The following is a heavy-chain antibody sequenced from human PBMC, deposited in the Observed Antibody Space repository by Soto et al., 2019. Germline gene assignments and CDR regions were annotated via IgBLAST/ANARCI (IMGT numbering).Heavy chain of an antibody. D-gene: IGHD4-17*01. V-gene: IGHV1-2*04. CDR3: ARGDGDYDNYYYYYYGMDV. CDR2: INPNSGGT. J-gene: IGHJ6*02. CDR1: GYIFTGYY. Sequence: GASVKVSCKASGYIFTGYYMHWVRQAPGQGLEWMGWINPNSGGTNYAQKFQGWVTMTRDTSISTAYMELSRLRSDDTAVYYCARGDGDYDNYYYYYYGMDVWGQGTTVTVSS.